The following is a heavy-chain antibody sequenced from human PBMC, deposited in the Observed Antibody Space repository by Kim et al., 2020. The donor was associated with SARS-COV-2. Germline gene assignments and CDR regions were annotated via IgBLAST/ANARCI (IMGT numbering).Heavy chain of an antibody. CDR3: ARDSLRREVGRPGVWGSYRYNAFDI. CDR1: GGSISSGGYY. CDR2: IYYSGST. Sequence: SETLSLTCTVSGGSISSGGYYWSWIRQHPGKGLEWIGYIYYSGSTYYNPSLKSRVTISVDTSKNQFSLKLSSVTAADTAVYYCARDSLRREVGRPGVWGSYRYNAFDIWGQGTMVTVSS. D-gene: IGHD3-16*02. J-gene: IGHJ3*02. V-gene: IGHV4-31*03.